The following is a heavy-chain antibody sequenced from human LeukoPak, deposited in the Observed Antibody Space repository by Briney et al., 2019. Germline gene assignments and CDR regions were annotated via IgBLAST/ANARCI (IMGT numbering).Heavy chain of an antibody. CDR1: GFTFSNYA. CDR2: ISSNGGST. D-gene: IGHD3-22*01. V-gene: IGHV3-64*01. Sequence: PGGSLRLSCAASGFTFSNYALSWVRQAPGKGLEYVSAISSNGGSTYYANSVKGRFTISRDNSNNTLYLQMGSLRAEDMAVYYCARSWYYYDSSGRNGGHYYMDVWGKGTTVTVSS. CDR3: ARSWYYYDSSGRNGGHYYMDV. J-gene: IGHJ6*03.